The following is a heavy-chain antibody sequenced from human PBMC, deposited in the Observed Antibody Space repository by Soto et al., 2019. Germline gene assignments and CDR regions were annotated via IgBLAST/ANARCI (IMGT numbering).Heavy chain of an antibody. V-gene: IGHV1-24*01. J-gene: IGHJ6*02. D-gene: IGHD5-12*01. CDR3: ARDNIVATTEAYYYYSGMDV. CDR2: FDPEDGET. Sequence: GASVKVSCKVSGYTLTELSMHWVRQAPGKGLEWMGGFDPEDGETIYAQKFQGRVTMTEDTSTDTAYMELSSLRSEDTAVYYCARDNIVATTEAYYYYSGMDVWGQGTTVTVSS. CDR1: GYTLTELS.